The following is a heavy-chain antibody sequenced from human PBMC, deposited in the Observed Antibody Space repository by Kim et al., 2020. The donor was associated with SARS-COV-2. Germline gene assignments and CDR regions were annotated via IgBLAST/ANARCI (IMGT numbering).Heavy chain of an antibody. CDR3: ARLQGNNGWSYYYYYYGMDV. CDR1: GGSISSYY. D-gene: IGHD6-19*01. J-gene: IGHJ6*02. V-gene: IGHV4-59*08. CDR2: IYYSGST. Sequence: SETLSLTCTVSGGSISSYYWSWIRQPPGKGLEWIGYIYYSGSTNYNPSLKSRVTISVDTSKNQFSLKLSSVTAADTAVYYCARLQGNNGWSYYYYYYGMDVWGQGTTVTVSS.